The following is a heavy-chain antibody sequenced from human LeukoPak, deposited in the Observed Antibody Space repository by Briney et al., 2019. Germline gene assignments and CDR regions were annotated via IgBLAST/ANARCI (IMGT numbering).Heavy chain of an antibody. CDR3: ARGSSLDN. CDR2: ISSSSSTI. V-gene: IGHV3-48*02. J-gene: IGHJ4*02. CDR1: GFTFSSFN. D-gene: IGHD3-16*02. Sequence: GGSLRLSCAASGFTFSSFNMNWVRQAPGKGLEWVSYISSSSSTIYYRDSVKGRFTISRDSAKNSLYLQMSSLRDEDTAVYYCARGSSLDNWGQGALVTVSS.